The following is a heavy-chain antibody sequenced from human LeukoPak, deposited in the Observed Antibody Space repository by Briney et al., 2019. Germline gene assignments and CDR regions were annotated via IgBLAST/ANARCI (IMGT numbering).Heavy chain of an antibody. V-gene: IGHV1-18*01. CDR3: ARDRGATIPFDY. Sequence: GASVKASCKASGYTFTSYGIGWGRQAPGPGLEWMGWISAYNGNTNYAQKLQGRVTMTTDTSTSTAYMELRSLRSDDTAVYYCARDRGATIPFDYWGQGTLVTVSS. J-gene: IGHJ4*02. CDR2: ISAYNGNT. D-gene: IGHD1-26*01. CDR1: GYTFTSYG.